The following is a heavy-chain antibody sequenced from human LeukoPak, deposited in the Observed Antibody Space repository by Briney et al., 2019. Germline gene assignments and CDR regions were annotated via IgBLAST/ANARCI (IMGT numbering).Heavy chain of an antibody. J-gene: IGHJ4*02. CDR3: ARLSSSSAWIPFDY. V-gene: IGHV4-4*07. D-gene: IGHD6-19*01. CDR2: MYISGNT. Sequence: SETLSLTCTVSDGSISSSYWSWIRQPAGKGLEWIGRMYISGNTNYNPSLENRVTMSLDTAKNQFSLKLSSVTAADTAVYYCARLSSSSAWIPFDYWGQGTLVTVSS. CDR1: DGSISSSY.